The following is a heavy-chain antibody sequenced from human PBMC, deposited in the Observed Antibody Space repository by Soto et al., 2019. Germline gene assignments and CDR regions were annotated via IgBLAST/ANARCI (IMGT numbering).Heavy chain of an antibody. D-gene: IGHD4-17*01. CDR1: GGSISSGGYY. CDR2: IYYSGST. CDR3: ARAPPGGDYVRDNWFDP. Sequence: QVQLQESGPGLVKPSQTLSLTCTVSGGSISSGGYYWSWIRQHPGKGLEWIGYIYYSGSTYYNQSLKSRVTISVDTSKNQFSLKLSSVTAADTAVYYCARAPPGGDYVRDNWFDPWGQGTLVTVSS. J-gene: IGHJ5*02. V-gene: IGHV4-31*03.